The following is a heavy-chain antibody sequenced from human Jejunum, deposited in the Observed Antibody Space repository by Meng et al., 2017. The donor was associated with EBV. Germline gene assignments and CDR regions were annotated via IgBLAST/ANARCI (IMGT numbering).Heavy chain of an antibody. CDR2: ISHDGSVT. D-gene: IGHD3-9*01. CDR3: AKEADIKKAAHFDY. CDR1: GFIFTNYG. Sequence: QGHLEDYGGGVVQPGSSLRLSCAAYGFIFTNYGMQWVRQAPGKGLEWVAVISHDGSVTHYADSVKGRFTISRDDSKSMLYLQMSSLRVEDTAVYYCAKEADIKKAAHFDYWGQGTLVTVSS. J-gene: IGHJ4*02. V-gene: IGHV3-30*18.